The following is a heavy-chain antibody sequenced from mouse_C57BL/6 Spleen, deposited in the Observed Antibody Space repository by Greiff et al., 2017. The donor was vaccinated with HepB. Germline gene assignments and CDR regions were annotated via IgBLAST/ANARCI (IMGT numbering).Heavy chain of an antibody. CDR2: IWRGGST. CDR1: GFSLTSYG. J-gene: IGHJ3*01. CDR3: AKNEGGSNYVSWFAY. V-gene: IGHV2-5*01. Sequence: VMLVESGPGLVQPSQSLSITCTVSGFSLTSYGVHWVRQSPGKGLEWLGVIWRGGSTDYNAAFMSRLSITKDNSKSQVFFKMNSLQADDTAIYYCAKNEGGSNYVSWFAYWGQGTLVTVSA. D-gene: IGHD2-5*01.